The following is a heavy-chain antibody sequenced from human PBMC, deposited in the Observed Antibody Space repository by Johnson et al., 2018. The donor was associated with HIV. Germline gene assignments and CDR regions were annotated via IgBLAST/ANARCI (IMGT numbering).Heavy chain of an antibody. Sequence: VQLVESGGGLVQPGGSLRLSCAASGFTFSDYYMSWIRQAPGKGLEWVSYLRSSGSTIYYADSVKGRFTISRDNSKNTLYLQMNSLRAEDTAVYYCAKPQRLSPYDAFDIWGQGTMVTVSS. CDR3: AKPQRLSPYDAFDI. V-gene: IGHV3-11*04. CDR2: LRSSGSTI. J-gene: IGHJ3*02. D-gene: IGHD3-16*02. CDR1: GFTFSDYY.